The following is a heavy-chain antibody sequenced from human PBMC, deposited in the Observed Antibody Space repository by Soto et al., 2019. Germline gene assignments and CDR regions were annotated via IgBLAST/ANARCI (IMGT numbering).Heavy chain of an antibody. CDR2: IYSGGDT. J-gene: IGHJ6*04. CDR3: AKKTDYIRTGGNV. CDR1: GFAVRHNY. Sequence: EVQLVESGGGLVQPGGSLRLSCTASGFAVRHNYMTWVRQAPGKGLEWVSLIYSGGDTAYADSVKGRFTISRHTSQNTMYLQMNSLRVKETAIYCCAKKTDYIRTGGNVWGKGTAVTVSS. D-gene: IGHD3-16*01. V-gene: IGHV3-53*04.